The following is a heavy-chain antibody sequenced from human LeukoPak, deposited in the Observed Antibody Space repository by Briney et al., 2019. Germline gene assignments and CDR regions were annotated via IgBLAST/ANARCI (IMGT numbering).Heavy chain of an antibody. V-gene: IGHV3-48*03. CDR3: ARDRSGSYYFRPPRGGFWFDP. J-gene: IGHJ5*02. Sequence: GGSLRLSCAASGFTFSSYEMNWVRQAPGKGLEWVSYISSSGSTIYYADSVKGRFTISRDNAKNSLYLQMNSLRAEDTAVYYCARDRSGSYYFRPPRGGFWFDPWGQGTLVTVSS. D-gene: IGHD1-26*01. CDR1: GFTFSSYE. CDR2: ISSSGSTI.